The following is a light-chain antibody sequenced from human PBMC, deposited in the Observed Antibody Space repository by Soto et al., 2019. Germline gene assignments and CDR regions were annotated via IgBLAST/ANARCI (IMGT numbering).Light chain of an antibody. J-gene: IGKJ1*01. Sequence: DIRMTQSPSTLSASVGDRVTITCRASQSISTWLAWYQQKPGKAPKLLIYEASSLESGVSSRFSGSGSETEFTLTITSLQPDDFATYYCQQYDSYRTFGPGTKVDIK. V-gene: IGKV1-5*03. CDR2: EAS. CDR3: QQYDSYRT. CDR1: QSISTW.